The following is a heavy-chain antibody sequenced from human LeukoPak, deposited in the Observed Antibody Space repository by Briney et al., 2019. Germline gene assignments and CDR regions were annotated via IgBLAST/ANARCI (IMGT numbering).Heavy chain of an antibody. J-gene: IGHJ4*02. Sequence: PSQTLSLTRTVSGGSISSYYWSWIRQPPGKGLEWIGYIYYSGSTNYNPSLKSRVTISVDTSKNHFSLNLKSVTAADTAVYYCAREDGSSGYDDFWGQGTLVTVSS. CDR1: GGSISSYY. CDR3: AREDGSSGYDDF. CDR2: IYYSGST. D-gene: IGHD5-12*01. V-gene: IGHV4-59*12.